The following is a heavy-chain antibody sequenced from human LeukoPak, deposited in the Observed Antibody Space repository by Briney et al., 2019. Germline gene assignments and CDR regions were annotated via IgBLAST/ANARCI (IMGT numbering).Heavy chain of an antibody. Sequence: ASVKISCKASGYTFTGYYMHWVRQAPGQGLEWMGWINPNSGGTNYAQKLQGRVTMTTDTSTSTAYMELRSLRSDDTAVYYCARAGMVPAAMSWFDPWGQGTLVTVSS. CDR2: INPNSGGT. J-gene: IGHJ5*02. V-gene: IGHV1-2*02. D-gene: IGHD2-2*01. CDR3: ARAGMVPAAMSWFDP. CDR1: GYTFTGYY.